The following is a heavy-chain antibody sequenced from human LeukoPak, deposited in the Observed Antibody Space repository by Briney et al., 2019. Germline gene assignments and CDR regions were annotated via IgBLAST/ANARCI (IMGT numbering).Heavy chain of an antibody. Sequence: SETLSLTCTVSGGSISSYYWSWIRQSRGKGLEWIGYIYYSGSTNYNPSLKSRVTISVDTSKNQFSLRLSSVTAADTAVYYCAREGTDQYYYYYMDVWGKGTTVTVSS. CDR2: IYYSGST. V-gene: IGHV4-59*01. CDR3: AREGTDQYYYYYMDV. D-gene: IGHD3-10*01. CDR1: GGSISSYY. J-gene: IGHJ6*03.